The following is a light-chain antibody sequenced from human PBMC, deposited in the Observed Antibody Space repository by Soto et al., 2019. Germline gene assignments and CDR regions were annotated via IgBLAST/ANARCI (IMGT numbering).Light chain of an antibody. CDR2: GAS. V-gene: IGKV3-15*01. J-gene: IGKJ5*01. CDR1: QPVNNN. CDR3: QQYEKWPPSIT. Sequence: EIVMTQSPATLSVSPGDRATLSCRSSQPVNNNLAWYQHKPVQAPRLLIYGASTRATGISARFSGGGSGTEFTLTISSLQAEDFALYFCQQYEKWPPSITFGQGTRLEIK.